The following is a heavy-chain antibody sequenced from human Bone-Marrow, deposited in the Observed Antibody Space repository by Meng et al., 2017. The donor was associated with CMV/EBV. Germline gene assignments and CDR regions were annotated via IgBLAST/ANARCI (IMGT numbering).Heavy chain of an antibody. V-gene: IGHV4-30-4*08. CDR3: ARLPVTTRYYYYGMDV. J-gene: IGHJ6*02. CDR1: GGSISSGDYY. Sequence: LRLSCTVSGGSISSGDYYWSWIRQPPGKGLEWIGYIYYSGSTYYNPSLKSRVTISVDTSKNQFSLKLSSVTAADTAVYYCARLPVTTRYYYYGMDVWGQGTTVTVSS. CDR2: IYYSGST. D-gene: IGHD4-11*01.